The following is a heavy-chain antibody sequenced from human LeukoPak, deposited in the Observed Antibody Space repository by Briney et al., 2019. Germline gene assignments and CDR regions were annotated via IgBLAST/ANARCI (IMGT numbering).Heavy chain of an antibody. J-gene: IGHJ4*02. CDR2: IQRDGSDK. CDR3: ARFGHTYAHDY. D-gene: IGHD2-2*01. CDR1: GFTFNTYW. Sequence: PGGSLRLSRVASGFTFNTYWMSWVRQAPGRGLEWVANIQRDGSDKYYADSVMGRSTISRDNAKNSLFLQMNSLRADDTAVYYCARFGHTYAHDYWDQGTLVTVSS. V-gene: IGHV3-7*04.